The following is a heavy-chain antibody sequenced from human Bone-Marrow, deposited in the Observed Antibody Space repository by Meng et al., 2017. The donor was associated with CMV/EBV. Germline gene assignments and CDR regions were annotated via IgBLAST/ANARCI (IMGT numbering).Heavy chain of an antibody. V-gene: IGHV3-23*01. CDR2: ISGSGGST. J-gene: IGHJ6*02. CDR3: ARDLRLYGMDV. CDR1: GFTFSSYA. Sequence: GESPKISCAASGFTFSSYAMSWVRQAPGKGLEWVSAISGSGGSTYYADSVKGRFTISRDNSKNTLYLQMNSPRAEDTAVYYCARDLRLYGMDVWGQGTTVTVSS.